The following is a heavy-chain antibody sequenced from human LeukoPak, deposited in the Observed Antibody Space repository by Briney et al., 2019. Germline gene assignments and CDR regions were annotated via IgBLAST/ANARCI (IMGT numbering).Heavy chain of an antibody. D-gene: IGHD1-26*01. J-gene: IGHJ6*02. V-gene: IGHV4-4*07. CDR3: GLTRYTGSFQSSYGLDV. CDR1: GGSISSHY. CDR2: IYTSGST. Sequence: SETLSLTCSVSGGSISSHYWTWIRQPAGKGLEWIGRIYTSGSTNYNPSLKSRVTMSVDTSKNQFSLKLSSVTAADTAVYYCGLTRYTGSFQSSYGLDVWGQGTTVTVSS.